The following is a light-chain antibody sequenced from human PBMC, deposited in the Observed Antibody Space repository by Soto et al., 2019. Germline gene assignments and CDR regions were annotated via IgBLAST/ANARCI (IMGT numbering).Light chain of an antibody. CDR3: PSYTSGSTYVV. Sequence: QSALTQPASVSGSTGQSITISCTGSSSDIGGYRYVSWYQQYPGTAPKLIIYEHIKRPSGVSNRFSGSKSANTASLTISGLQAEDEADYYCPSYTSGSTYVVFGGGTKLTVL. CDR2: EHI. V-gene: IGLV2-14*01. J-gene: IGLJ3*02. CDR1: SSDIGGYRY.